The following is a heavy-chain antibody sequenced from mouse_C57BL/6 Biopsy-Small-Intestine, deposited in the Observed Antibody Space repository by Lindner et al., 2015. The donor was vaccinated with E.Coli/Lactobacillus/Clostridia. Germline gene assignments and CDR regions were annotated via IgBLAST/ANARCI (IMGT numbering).Heavy chain of an antibody. J-gene: IGHJ2*01. CDR3: ASYGYDFDY. Sequence: VQLQESGAEKMKPGASVKLSCKATGYTFTGYWIEWVKQRPGHGLEWIGEILPGTGTSNYNEKFKGKATLTADKSSSTAYMQLSSLTSEDSAVYYCASYGYDFDYWGQGTTLTVSS. V-gene: IGHV1-9*01. CDR1: GYTFTGYW. CDR2: ILPGTGTS. D-gene: IGHD2-2*01.